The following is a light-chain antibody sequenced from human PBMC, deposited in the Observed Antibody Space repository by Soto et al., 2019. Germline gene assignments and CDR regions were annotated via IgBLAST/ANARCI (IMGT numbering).Light chain of an antibody. CDR2: WAS. V-gene: IGKV4-1*01. CDR1: QSVLYSSNHKNY. J-gene: IGKJ2*01. Sequence: DIVMTQSPASLAVSLGERATINCKSSQSVLYSSNHKNYLAWYQQRPGQPPKLLIYWASTRESGVPDRFSGSGSGTDFTLTITSLQAEDVAVYYCQQYESTPPTFGQGTKLEIK. CDR3: QQYESTPPT.